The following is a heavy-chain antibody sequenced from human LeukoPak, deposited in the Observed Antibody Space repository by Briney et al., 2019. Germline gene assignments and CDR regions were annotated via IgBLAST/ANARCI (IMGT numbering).Heavy chain of an antibody. CDR2: MNPNSGNT. J-gene: IGHJ6*03. V-gene: IGHV1-8*01. Sequence: ASVKVSCKASGYTFTSYDINWVRQATGQGLEWMGWMNPNSGNTGYAQKFQGRATMTRNTSISTAYMELSSLRSEDTAVYYCARSFSAIDYYYYYYMDVWGKGTTVTVSS. CDR1: GYTFTSYD. CDR3: ARSFSAIDYYYYYYMDV. D-gene: IGHD2-2*01.